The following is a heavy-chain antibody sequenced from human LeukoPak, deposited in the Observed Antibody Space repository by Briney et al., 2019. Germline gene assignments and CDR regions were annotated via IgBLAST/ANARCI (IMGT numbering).Heavy chain of an antibody. D-gene: IGHD6-13*01. CDR3: AKQQLAYYFDY. CDR2: IYYSGST. Sequence: SETLSLTCTVSGGSISSRSYYWGWIRQPPGKGLEWIGSIYYSGSTYYNPSLKSRVTISVDTSKNQFSLKLNSVTAADTAVYYCAKQQLAYYFDYWGQGTLVTVSS. CDR1: GGSISSRSYY. J-gene: IGHJ4*02. V-gene: IGHV4-39*07.